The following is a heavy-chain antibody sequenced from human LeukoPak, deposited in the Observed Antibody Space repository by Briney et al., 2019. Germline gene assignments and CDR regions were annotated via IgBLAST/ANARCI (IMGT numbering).Heavy chain of an antibody. V-gene: IGHV1-2*02. Sequence: ASVKVSCKASGFAFTDYYVHWVRQAPGQGLEWMGCIKSNNGGTDYAQKFQGRVTMTRDTSINTAYVELSGLRSDDTALYYCASRRLNAWGQGTLVTVSS. D-gene: IGHD3-16*01. CDR2: IKSNNGGT. J-gene: IGHJ5*02. CDR3: ASRRLNA. CDR1: GFAFTDYY.